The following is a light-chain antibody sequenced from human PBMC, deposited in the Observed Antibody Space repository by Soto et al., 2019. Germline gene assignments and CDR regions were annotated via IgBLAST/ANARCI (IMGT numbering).Light chain of an antibody. CDR3: QQYESSSPT. CDR1: QSINSW. CDR2: DAS. Sequence: DIQMTQSPSTLAASVGDRVAITCRASQSINSWLAWYRWAPGKAPKLLIYDASSLEGGVPSRFSGSGSGTEFPLIITRLQPEDFATYYCQQYESSSPTFGQGTKVEI. J-gene: IGKJ1*01. V-gene: IGKV1-5*01.